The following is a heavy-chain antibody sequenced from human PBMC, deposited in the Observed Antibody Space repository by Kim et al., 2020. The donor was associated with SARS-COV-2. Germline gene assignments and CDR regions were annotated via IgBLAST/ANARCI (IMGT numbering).Heavy chain of an antibody. D-gene: IGHD6-19*01. V-gene: IGHV3-7*01. J-gene: IGHJ4*02. CDR3: AARPSVGSGWYD. Sequence: YYVDSVKGRFTISRDNAKNSLYLQMNSLRAEDTAVYYCAARPSVGSGWYDWGQGTPVTVSS.